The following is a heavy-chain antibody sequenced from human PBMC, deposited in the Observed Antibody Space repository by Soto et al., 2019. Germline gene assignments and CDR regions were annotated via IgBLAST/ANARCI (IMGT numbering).Heavy chain of an antibody. CDR2: IKQDGSEK. V-gene: IGHV3-7*01. CDR1: GFTFSSYW. D-gene: IGHD1-26*01. CDR3: ARGRGTRGSGSYYFYFDY. J-gene: IGHJ4*02. Sequence: GGSLRLSCAASGFTFSSYWMSWVRQAPGKGLEWVANIKQDGSEKYYVDSVKGRFTISRDNAKNSLYLQMNSLRAEDTAVYYCARGRGTRGSGSYYFYFDYWGQGTLVTVSS.